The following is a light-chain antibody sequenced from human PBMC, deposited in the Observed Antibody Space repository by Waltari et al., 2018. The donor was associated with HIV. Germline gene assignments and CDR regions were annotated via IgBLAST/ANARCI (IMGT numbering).Light chain of an antibody. V-gene: IGLV2-14*03. CDR3: SSYTSSGPRYVL. CDR1: SGYVGGYNF. J-gene: IGLJ2*01. Sequence: SALTQPDSVSGSPGPSIHISCSGTSGYVGGYNFVSWYQNHPGKAPKLIIYNVSSPPSGVSIRFSGSRSANTASLTISGLQVEDEADYFCSSYTSSGPRYVLFGGGTRLTVL. CDR2: NVS.